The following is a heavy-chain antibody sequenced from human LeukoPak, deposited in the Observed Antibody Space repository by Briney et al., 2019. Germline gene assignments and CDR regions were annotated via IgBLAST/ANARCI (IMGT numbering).Heavy chain of an antibody. CDR1: GYTFTGYY. CDR3: ARENWGSPTYSYAMDV. Sequence: ASVKVSCKASGYTFTGYYMHWVRQAPGQVLGWMGWVNPNSGGTKYAQKFQGRVTMTRDTSISTAYMELSRLRSDDTAVYYCARENWGSPTYSYAMDVWGQGTTVTVSS. D-gene: IGHD7-27*01. CDR2: VNPNSGGT. J-gene: IGHJ6*02. V-gene: IGHV1-2*02.